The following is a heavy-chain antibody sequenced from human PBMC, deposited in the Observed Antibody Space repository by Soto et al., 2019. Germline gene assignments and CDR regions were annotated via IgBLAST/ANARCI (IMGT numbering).Heavy chain of an antibody. CDR2: ISSSSRTI. CDR3: AREWDGDGYNSGWFDP. J-gene: IGHJ5*02. D-gene: IGHD5-12*01. CDR1: GFTFSSYS. Sequence: GGSRRLSSAASGFTFSSYSMNWVRQAPGKGLEWVSYISSSSRTIYCADSVKGRFTISRDNAKNSLYLQMNSLRAEDTAVYYCAREWDGDGYNSGWFDPWGQGTLVTVS. V-gene: IGHV3-48*01.